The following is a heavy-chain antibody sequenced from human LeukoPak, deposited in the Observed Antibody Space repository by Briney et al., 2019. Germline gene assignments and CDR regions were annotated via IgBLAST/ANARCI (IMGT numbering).Heavy chain of an antibody. V-gene: IGHV3-21*04. D-gene: IGHD2-15*01. J-gene: IGHJ6*03. CDR2: ISSSGSYI. CDR3: ARVLRYCSGGNCYSGGLGYMDV. Sequence: PGGSLRLSCAASGFTFSSYSMNWVRQAPGKGLEWVSSISSSGSYIYYADSVKGRFTISRDNAKNSLFLQMNILRAEDTAVYYCARVLRYCSGGNCYSGGLGYMDVWGKGTTVTISS. CDR1: GFTFSSYS.